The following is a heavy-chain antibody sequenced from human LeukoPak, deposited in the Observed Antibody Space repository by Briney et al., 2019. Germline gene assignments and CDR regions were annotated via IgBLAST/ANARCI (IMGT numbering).Heavy chain of an antibody. Sequence: ASVKVSCKASGYAFTGYFIHWVRQAPGQGLEWMGWINPNSGGTNYAQKFQGRVTMTRDTSISTAYMELSRLRSDDTAVYYCARDERYDSSGYPFDYWGQGTLVTVSS. CDR3: ARDERYDSSGYPFDY. J-gene: IGHJ4*02. CDR2: INPNSGGT. D-gene: IGHD3-22*01. V-gene: IGHV1-2*02. CDR1: GYAFTGYF.